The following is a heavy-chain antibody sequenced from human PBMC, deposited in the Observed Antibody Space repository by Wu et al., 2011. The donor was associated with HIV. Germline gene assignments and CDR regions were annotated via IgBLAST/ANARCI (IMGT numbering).Heavy chain of an antibody. Sequence: QLVQSGAEVRKPGASVKVSCKASGYTFTDYYMHWVRQAPGQGLEWMGWINPNSGGTNYAQKFQGRVTMTRDTSVSTAYMELSRLRSDDTAVYYCARVTPSFHDYYYYMDVWGKGTTVTVSS. J-gene: IGHJ6*03. V-gene: IGHV1-2*02. D-gene: IGHD3-16*01. CDR2: INPNSGGT. CDR3: ARVTPSFHDYYYYMDV. CDR1: GYTFTDYY.